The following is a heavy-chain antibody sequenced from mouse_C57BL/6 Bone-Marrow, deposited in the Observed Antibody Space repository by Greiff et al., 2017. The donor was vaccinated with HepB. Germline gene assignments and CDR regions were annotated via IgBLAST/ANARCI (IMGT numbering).Heavy chain of an antibody. CDR1: GYAFTNYL. CDR2: INPGSGGT. CDR3: AREGPTIVNYYAMDY. Sequence: QVQLQQSGAELVRPGTSVKVSCKASGYAFTNYLIEWVKQRPGQGLEWIGVINPGSGGTNYNEKFKGKETLTADKSSSTAYMQLSRLTSEDSAVYFCAREGPTIVNYYAMDYWGQGTSVTVSS. D-gene: IGHD2-5*01. V-gene: IGHV1-54*01. J-gene: IGHJ4*01.